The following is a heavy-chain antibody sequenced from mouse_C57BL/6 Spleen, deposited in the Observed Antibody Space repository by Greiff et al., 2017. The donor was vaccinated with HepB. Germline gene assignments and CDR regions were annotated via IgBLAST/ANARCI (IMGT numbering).Heavy chain of an antibody. CDR2: IYPRSGNT. CDR1: GYTFTSYG. CDR3: AKGYDYDAVYYAMDY. V-gene: IGHV1-81*01. Sequence: QVQLQQSGAELARPGASVKLSCKASGYTFTSYGISWVKQSTGQGLEWIGEIYPRSGNTYYNEKFKGKATLTADKSSSTAYMELRSLTSEDSAVYFCAKGYDYDAVYYAMDYWGQGTSVTVSS. J-gene: IGHJ4*01. D-gene: IGHD2-4*01.